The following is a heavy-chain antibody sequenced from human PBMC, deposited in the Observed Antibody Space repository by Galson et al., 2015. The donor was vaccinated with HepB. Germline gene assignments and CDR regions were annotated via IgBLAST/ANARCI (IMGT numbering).Heavy chain of an antibody. CDR2: INSDGTST. CDR3: AREGASDIYGSGSYYGMDV. Sequence: SLRLSCAVSGFTFRRYWMHWVRQAPGKGPVWVSRINSDGTSTTYADSVKGRFTISRDNAKITLYLQMNSLRVEDTAIYYCAREGASDIYGSGSYYGMDVWGQGTTVTVSS. V-gene: IGHV3-74*01. CDR1: GFTFRRYW. D-gene: IGHD3-10*01. J-gene: IGHJ6*02.